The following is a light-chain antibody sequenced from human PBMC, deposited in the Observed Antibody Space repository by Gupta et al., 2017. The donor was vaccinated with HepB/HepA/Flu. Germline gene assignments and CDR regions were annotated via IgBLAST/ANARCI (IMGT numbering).Light chain of an antibody. CDR1: SSNIGSNT. CDR2: SNN. J-gene: IGLJ1*01. V-gene: IGLV1-44*01. Sequence: QSVLTQPPSASGTPGQRVTISCSVSSSNIGSNTVNWYQQLPGTAPKLLIYSNNQRPSGVPDRFSGSKSGTSASLAISGLQSEDEADYYCAAWEDSLNGHVFGTGTKVTVL. CDR3: AAWEDSLNGHV.